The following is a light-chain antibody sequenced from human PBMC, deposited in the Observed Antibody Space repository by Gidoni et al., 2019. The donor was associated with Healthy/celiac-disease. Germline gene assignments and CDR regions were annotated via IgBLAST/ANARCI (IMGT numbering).Light chain of an antibody. CDR1: KLGDKY. Sequence: SYELTQPPSVSVSPGQTASITCSGDKLGDKYACWYQQKPGQSPVLVIDQDSKRPSGIPERFSGSNSGNTATLTISGTQAMDEADYYCQAWDSSNYVFGTGTKVTVL. J-gene: IGLJ1*01. CDR2: QDS. CDR3: QAWDSSNYV. V-gene: IGLV3-1*01.